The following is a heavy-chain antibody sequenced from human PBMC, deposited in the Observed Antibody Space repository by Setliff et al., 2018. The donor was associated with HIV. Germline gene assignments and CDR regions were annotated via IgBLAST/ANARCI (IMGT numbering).Heavy chain of an antibody. J-gene: IGHJ3*02. Sequence: PSETLSLTCTVSGGSISSGDYYWSWIRQPPGKGLEWIGYIYYSGSTYYNPSLNSRVIISVDTSKNQFSLKLSSVTAADTAVYYCARGQGCGGGCHYAFEMWGQGTMVTVSS. CDR3: ARGQGCGGGCHYAFEM. CDR1: GGSISSGDYY. V-gene: IGHV4-30-4*08. CDR2: IYYSGST. D-gene: IGHD2-21*02.